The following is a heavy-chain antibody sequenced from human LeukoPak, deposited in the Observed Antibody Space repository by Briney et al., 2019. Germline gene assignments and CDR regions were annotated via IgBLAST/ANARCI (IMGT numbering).Heavy chain of an antibody. CDR1: GYTFTSYA. J-gene: IGHJ6*02. D-gene: IGHD3-10*01. CDR3: ARDNYYGSGSSIYYYYGMDV. CDR2: INAGNGNT. Sequence: ASVKVSCKASGYTFTSYAMHWVRQAPGQRLEWMGWINAGNGNTKYSQKFQGRVTITRDTSASTAYMELSSLRSEDTAVYYCARDNYYGSGSSIYYYYGMDVWGQGTTVTVSS. V-gene: IGHV1-3*01.